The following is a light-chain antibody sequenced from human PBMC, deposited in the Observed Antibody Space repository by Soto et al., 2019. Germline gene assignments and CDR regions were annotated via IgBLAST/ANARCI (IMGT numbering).Light chain of an antibody. CDR2: RAS. J-gene: IGKJ4*01. CDR1: QSVSSN. V-gene: IGKV3-20*01. CDR3: QQYGVSPAT. Sequence: EIVMTQSPATLSVSPGERATLSCRASQSVSSNLAWYQQKPGQAPRLLIFRASNKATGIPDRFSGSGSGTDFTLTISRLEPEDFAVYFCQQYGVSPATFGGGTKVDIK.